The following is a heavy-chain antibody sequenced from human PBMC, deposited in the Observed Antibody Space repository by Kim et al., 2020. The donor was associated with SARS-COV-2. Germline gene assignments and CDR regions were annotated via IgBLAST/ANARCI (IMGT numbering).Heavy chain of an antibody. Sequence: TYYTPSLKSRVTISVDTSKNQFSLKLSSVTAADTAVYYCARQGRLYAFDIWGQGTMVTVSS. D-gene: IGHD3-10*01. J-gene: IGHJ3*02. V-gene: IGHV4-39*01. CDR2: T. CDR3: ARQGRLYAFDI.